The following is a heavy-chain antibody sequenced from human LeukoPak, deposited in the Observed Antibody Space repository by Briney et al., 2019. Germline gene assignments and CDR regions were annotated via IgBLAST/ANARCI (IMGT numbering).Heavy chain of an antibody. V-gene: IGHV1-46*01. CDR1: GYTFTTHY. CDR3: ARDYDILTGYPDY. J-gene: IGHJ4*02. Sequence: ASVKVSCKPSGYTFTTHYIYWVRQAPGQGFEWMGVINPGGGRATYAQKFQGRVTMTRDTSTSTVYMELSSLRSEDTAVYYCARDYDILTGYPDYWGQGTLVTVSS. CDR2: INPGGGRA. D-gene: IGHD3-9*01.